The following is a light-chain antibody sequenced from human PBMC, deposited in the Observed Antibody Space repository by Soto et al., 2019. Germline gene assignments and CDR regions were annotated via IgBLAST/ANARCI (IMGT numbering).Light chain of an antibody. V-gene: IGLV3-21*04. CDR2: YDS. Sequence: SYELTQPPSVSVAPGKTARITCGGNNIGNKGVHWYQQKPGQAPVLIISYDSDRPSGIPERFSGSNSGNTATLTISRVEAGDEADYYCQVWDSSTDRYVFATGTKVTVL. J-gene: IGLJ1*01. CDR1: NIGNKG. CDR3: QVWDSSTDRYV.